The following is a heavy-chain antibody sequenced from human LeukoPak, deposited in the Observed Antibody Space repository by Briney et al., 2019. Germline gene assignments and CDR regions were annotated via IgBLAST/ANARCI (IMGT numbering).Heavy chain of an antibody. Sequence: GGSLRLSCAASGFTFSSYAMSWVRQAPGKGLEWVSAIRGSGGSTYYADSVKGRFTISRENSKNTLYLQMNSLRGEDTAVYYCAKDGKQLVRGGDYWGQGTLVTVSS. J-gene: IGHJ4*02. CDR2: IRGSGGST. CDR3: AKDGKQLVRGGDY. D-gene: IGHD6-13*01. V-gene: IGHV3-23*01. CDR1: GFTFSSYA.